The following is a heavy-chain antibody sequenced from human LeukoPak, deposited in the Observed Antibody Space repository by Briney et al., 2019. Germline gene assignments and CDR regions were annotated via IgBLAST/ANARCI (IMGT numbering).Heavy chain of an antibody. CDR3: AREGHDILTALVGSYYYYGMDV. V-gene: IGHV3-30*04. D-gene: IGHD3-9*01. CDR2: ISYDGSNK. J-gene: IGHJ6*02. Sequence: GGSLRLSCAASGFTFSSYAMHWVRQAPGKGLEWVAVISYDGSNKYYADSVKGRFTISRDNSKNTLYLQMNSLRAEDTAVYYCAREGHDILTALVGSYYYYGMDVWGQGTTVTVSS. CDR1: GFTFSSYA.